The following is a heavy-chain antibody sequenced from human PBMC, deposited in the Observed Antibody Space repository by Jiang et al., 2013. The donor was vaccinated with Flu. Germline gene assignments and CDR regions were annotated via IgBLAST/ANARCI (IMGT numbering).Heavy chain of an antibody. CDR3: ARRPPIVGAPFFDF. V-gene: IGHV2-5*02. J-gene: IGHJ4*02. Sequence: KPTQTLTLTCNFSGFSLSTPGVAVGWIRQPPGKALEWLASIYWDDDVRYSPSLKTRLTVTKDTPNKQVVLTMTDMEPVDTATYYCARRPPIVGAPFFDFWGQGNPGHRLL. D-gene: IGHD1-26*01. CDR2: IYWDDDV. CDR1: GFSLSTPGVA.